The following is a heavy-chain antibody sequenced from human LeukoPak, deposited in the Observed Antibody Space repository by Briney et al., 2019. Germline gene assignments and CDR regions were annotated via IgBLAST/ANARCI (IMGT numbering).Heavy chain of an antibody. CDR3: ARGDVLRFLEWLYPQNWFDP. D-gene: IGHD3-3*01. J-gene: IGHJ5*02. V-gene: IGHV4-39*07. CDR2: INHSGST. Sequence: SETLSLTCTVSGGSISSSSYYWGWIRQPPGKGLEWIGEINHSGSTNYNPSLKSRVTISVDTSKNQFSLKLSSVTAADTAVYYCARGDVLRFLEWLYPQNWFDPWGQGTLVTVSS. CDR1: GGSISSSSYY.